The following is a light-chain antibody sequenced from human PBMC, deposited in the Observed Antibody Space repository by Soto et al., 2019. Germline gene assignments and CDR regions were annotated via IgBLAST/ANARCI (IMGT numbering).Light chain of an antibody. V-gene: IGKV1-39*01. CDR2: AVS. CDR3: QHSYSSPFS. Sequence: DIEMTQSPGTLSASVGERVTITCRAGQGVSTNLTWYQQKPGQSPKLLIYAVSSRASGVPSRFSGSGSGTDFTLTISGLQPEDFATYYCQHSYSSPFSFGQGTRLEVK. CDR1: QGVSTN. J-gene: IGKJ5*01.